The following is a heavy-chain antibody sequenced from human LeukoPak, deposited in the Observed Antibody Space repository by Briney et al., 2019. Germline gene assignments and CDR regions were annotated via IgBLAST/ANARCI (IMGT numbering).Heavy chain of an antibody. Sequence: ASVKVSCKASGYTFSNYYIHWVRQAPGQGLEWMGIINPRGGSTSYAQKFQGRVSMTRDTSTSTIYMELSSLRSEDTAVYYCAKNRRTDRPYYDILTGYFDYWGQGTLVTVSS. J-gene: IGHJ4*02. CDR2: INPRGGST. CDR3: AKNRRTDRPYYDILTGYFDY. D-gene: IGHD3-9*01. V-gene: IGHV1-46*01. CDR1: GYTFSNYY.